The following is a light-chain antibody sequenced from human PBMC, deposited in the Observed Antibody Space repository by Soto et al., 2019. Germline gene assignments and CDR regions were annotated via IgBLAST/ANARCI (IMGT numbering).Light chain of an antibody. Sequence: DIQMTQYPSSLSASVGDRVTITCRASQSISSYLSWYQQKPGKAPKLLINVASTLQSGVPSRFSGSGYGTDFTLAISSLQNEDFETYYCQQSSSTTQTFGGGTKVDIK. J-gene: IGKJ4*01. CDR2: VAS. V-gene: IGKV1-39*01. CDR1: QSISSY. CDR3: QQSSSTTQT.